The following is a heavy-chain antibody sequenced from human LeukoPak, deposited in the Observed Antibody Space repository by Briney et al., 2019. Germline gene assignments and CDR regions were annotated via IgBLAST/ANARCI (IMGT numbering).Heavy chain of an antibody. CDR1: GYTFTSYD. Sequence: ASVKVSCKASGYTFTSYDINWVRQATGQGLEWMGWMNPNSGNTGYAQKFQGRVTTTRNTSISTAYMELGSLRSEDTAVYYCARNVEGIVVVPAAMDYYYYMDVWGKGTTVTVSS. CDR2: MNPNSGNT. J-gene: IGHJ6*03. CDR3: ARNVEGIVVVPAAMDYYYYMDV. V-gene: IGHV1-8*01. D-gene: IGHD2-2*01.